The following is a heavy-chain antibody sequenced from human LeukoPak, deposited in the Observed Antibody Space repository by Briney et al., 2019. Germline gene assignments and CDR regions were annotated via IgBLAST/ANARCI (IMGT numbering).Heavy chain of an antibody. V-gene: IGHV3-30*04. Sequence: GRSLRLSCAASGFTFSSYAMHWVRQAPGKGLEWVAVISYDGSNKYYADSVKGRFTTSRDNAKNSLYLQMNSLRAEDTAVYYCARDIRDGYNDYFDYWGQGTLVTVSS. CDR3: ARDIRDGYNDYFDY. J-gene: IGHJ4*02. D-gene: IGHD5-24*01. CDR1: GFTFSSYA. CDR2: ISYDGSNK.